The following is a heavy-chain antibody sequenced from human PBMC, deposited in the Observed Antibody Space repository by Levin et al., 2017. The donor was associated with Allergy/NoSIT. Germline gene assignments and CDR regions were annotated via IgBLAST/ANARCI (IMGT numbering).Heavy chain of an antibody. J-gene: IGHJ5*02. CDR3: AKGVLGITMVRGVSGPGS. CDR2: ISYDGSNK. Sequence: GESLKISCAASGFTFSSYGMHWVRQAPGKGLEWVAVISYDGSNKYYADSVKGRFTISRDNSKNTLYLQMNSLRAEDTAVYYCAKGVLGITMVRGVSGPGSWGQGTLVTVSS. D-gene: IGHD3-10*01. CDR1: GFTFSSYG. V-gene: IGHV3-30*18.